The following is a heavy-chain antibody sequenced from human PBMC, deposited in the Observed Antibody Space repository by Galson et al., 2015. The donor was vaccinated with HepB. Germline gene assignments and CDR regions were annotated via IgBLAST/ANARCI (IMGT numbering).Heavy chain of an antibody. V-gene: IGHV1-46*01. Sequence: SVKVSCKASGYTFTSYYMHWVRQAPGQGLEWMGIINPSGGSTSYAQKFQGRVTMTRDTSTSTVYMELSSLRSEDTAVYYCARDLGYSGSYYGYFDYWGQGTLVTVSS. CDR2: INPSGGST. D-gene: IGHD1-26*01. CDR1: GYTFTSYY. J-gene: IGHJ4*02. CDR3: ARDLGYSGSYYGYFDY.